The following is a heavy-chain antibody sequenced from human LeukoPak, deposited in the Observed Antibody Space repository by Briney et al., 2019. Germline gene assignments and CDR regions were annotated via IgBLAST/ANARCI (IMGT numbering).Heavy chain of an antibody. CDR3: AKLPIFGYDAFDI. Sequence: GGSLRLSCAASGFTFSSYGMHWVRQAPGKGLEWVAFIRYDGSNKYYADSVKGRFTISRDNAKNTLYLQMNSLRAEDTAVYYCAKLPIFGYDAFDIWGQGTMVTVSS. J-gene: IGHJ3*02. CDR2: IRYDGSNK. V-gene: IGHV3-30*02. D-gene: IGHD3-10*01. CDR1: GFTFSSYG.